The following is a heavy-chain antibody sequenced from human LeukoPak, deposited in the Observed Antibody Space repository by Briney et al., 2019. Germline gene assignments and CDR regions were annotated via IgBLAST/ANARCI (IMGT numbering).Heavy chain of an antibody. J-gene: IGHJ5*02. CDR3: ARSGTAAIYWFDP. CDR2: IKHDGSEK. D-gene: IGHD2-2*02. Sequence: GGSLRLSCAASGFTFSSYWMSWVRQAPGKGLEWVANIKHDGSEKYYVDSVKGRFTISRDNAKNSLYLQMNSLRAEDTAVYYCARSGTAAIYWFDPWGQGTLVTVSS. CDR1: GFTFSSYW. V-gene: IGHV3-7*01.